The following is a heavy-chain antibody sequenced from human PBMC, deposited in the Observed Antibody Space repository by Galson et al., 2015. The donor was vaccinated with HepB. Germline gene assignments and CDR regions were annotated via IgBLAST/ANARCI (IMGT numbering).Heavy chain of an antibody. V-gene: IGHV1-69*01. Sequence: LEWMGGIIPIFGTANYAQKFQGRVTITADESTSTAYMELSSLRSEDTAVFYCASKPIFSGNFYYFDYWGQGSLVTVSS. CDR3: ASKPIFSGNFYYFDY. CDR2: IIPIFGTA. D-gene: IGHD1-26*01. J-gene: IGHJ4*02.